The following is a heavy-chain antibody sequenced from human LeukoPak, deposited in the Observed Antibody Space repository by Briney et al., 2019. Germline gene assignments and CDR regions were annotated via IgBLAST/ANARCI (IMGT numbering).Heavy chain of an antibody. CDR3: ARGTYFDY. CDR2: ISAYSDNS. Sequence: ASMKVSCKASGYTFTTYGIGWVRQAPGQGLEWMGWISAYSDNSNYAKNFQGRVTMTTDTSTSTAYMELTSLRSDDTAVYYCARGTYFDYWGQGTLVTVSS. V-gene: IGHV1-18*01. CDR1: GYTFTTYG. J-gene: IGHJ4*02.